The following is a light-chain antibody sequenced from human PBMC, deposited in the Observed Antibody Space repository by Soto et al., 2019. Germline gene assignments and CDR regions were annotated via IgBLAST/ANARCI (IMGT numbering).Light chain of an antibody. CDR1: SSNIGSDS. Sequence: QSVLTQPPSASGTPGQRVTISCSGSSSNIGSDSVNWFQHLPGTTPKLLIYGNNQRPSGVPDRFSGSKSGTSASLVISGLQSEDEADYYCAAWDGSLNAYVFGTGTKVTVL. CDR3: AAWDGSLNAYV. J-gene: IGLJ1*01. CDR2: GNN. V-gene: IGLV1-44*01.